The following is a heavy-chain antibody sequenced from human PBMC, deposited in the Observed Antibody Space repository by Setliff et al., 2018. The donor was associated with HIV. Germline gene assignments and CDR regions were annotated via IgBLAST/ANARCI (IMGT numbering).Heavy chain of an antibody. D-gene: IGHD1-1*01. V-gene: IGHV1-18*01. Sequence: ASVKVSCKPSGYTFTSYGISWVRQAPGQGLEWMGWISAYNDNTNYAQKLQGRLTMTTDKSTSTVYMELRSLRSEDTAVYYCAREAVWSDAFDIWGQGTMVTVSS. CDR1: GYTFTSYG. J-gene: IGHJ3*02. CDR3: AREAVWSDAFDI. CDR2: ISAYNDNT.